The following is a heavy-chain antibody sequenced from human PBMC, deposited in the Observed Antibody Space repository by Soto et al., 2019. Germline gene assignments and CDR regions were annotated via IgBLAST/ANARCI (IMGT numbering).Heavy chain of an antibody. J-gene: IGHJ4*02. D-gene: IGHD3-9*01. CDR3: AKVLGMTTRYSYYFDY. Sequence: GGSLRLSCAASGFTFSSYAMSWVRQAPGKGLEWVSAISGSGGSTYYADSVKGRFTISRDNSKNTLYLQMNSLRAEDTAVYYCAKVLGMTTRYSYYFDYWGQGTLVTVSS. CDR1: GFTFSSYA. V-gene: IGHV3-23*01. CDR2: ISGSGGST.